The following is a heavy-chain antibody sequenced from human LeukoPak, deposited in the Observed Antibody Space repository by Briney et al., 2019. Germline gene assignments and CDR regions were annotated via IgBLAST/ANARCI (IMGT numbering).Heavy chain of an antibody. Sequence: GGSLRLSCAASGFTVSSNYMSWVRQAPGKGLEWVSVIYSGGSTYYAGSVKGRFTISRDNSKNTLYLQMNSLRAEDTAVYYCARDHKAYYYDSSGYYLDYWGQGTLVTVSS. V-gene: IGHV3-53*01. D-gene: IGHD3-22*01. CDR1: GFTVSSNY. J-gene: IGHJ4*02. CDR2: IYSGGST. CDR3: ARDHKAYYYDSSGYYLDY.